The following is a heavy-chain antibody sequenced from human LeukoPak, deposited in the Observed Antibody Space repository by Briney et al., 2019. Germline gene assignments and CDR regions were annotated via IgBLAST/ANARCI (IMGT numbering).Heavy chain of an antibody. Sequence: SGPALVKPTQTLTLTCTFSGFSFTNNGMCVTWIRQPPGKALEWLARIDWDDDKYYSASLKTRLTISKDTSKNQVALTMTNMDPVDTATYYCARIRGTYCSSTTCSFEDFWGQGTLVTVSS. CDR3: ARIRGTYCSSTTCSFEDF. V-gene: IGHV2-70*11. J-gene: IGHJ4*02. D-gene: IGHD2-2*01. CDR2: IDWDDDK. CDR1: GFSFTNNGMC.